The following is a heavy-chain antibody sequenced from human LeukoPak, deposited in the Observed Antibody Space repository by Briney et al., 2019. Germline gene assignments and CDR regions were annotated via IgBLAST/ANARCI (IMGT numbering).Heavy chain of an antibody. CDR2: ISSNGGST. CDR3: ARGSRYHLDYSGYYSY. J-gene: IGHJ4*02. V-gene: IGHV3-64*01. CDR1: GFTFSNYA. D-gene: IGHD3-22*01. Sequence: GGSLRLSCAASGFTFSNYAMHWVRQAPGKGLEYVSAISSNGGSTYYANSVKGRFTISRDNSKNTLYLQMGSLRVEDMAVYYCARGSRYHLDYSGYYSYWGQGTLLTVSS.